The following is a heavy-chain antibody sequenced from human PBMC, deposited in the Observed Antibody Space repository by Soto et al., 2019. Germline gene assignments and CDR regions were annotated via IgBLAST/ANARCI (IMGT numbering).Heavy chain of an antibody. V-gene: IGHV1-18*01. J-gene: IGHJ5*02. CDR2: ISAYNYNN. Sequence: QVQLVQSGAEVKKPGASVKVSCKASGYTFTSYGLSWVRQAPGQGLEWMGRISAYNYNNNDAQKLQRKVTMTTDTPTSTANMELSSPRSNDTAVYYCAKVGGALGHWFDPWGQGTLVTVSS. D-gene: IGHD3-16*01. CDR3: AKVGGALGHWFDP. CDR1: GYTFTSYG.